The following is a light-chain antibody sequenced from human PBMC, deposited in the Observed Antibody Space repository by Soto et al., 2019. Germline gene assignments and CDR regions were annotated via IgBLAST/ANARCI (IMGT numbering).Light chain of an antibody. CDR1: SGHSSYA. CDR3: QTWRTGIHV. J-gene: IGLJ1*01. CDR2: LNSDGSH. Sequence: QLVLTQSPSASASLGASVKLTCTLSSGHSSYAIAWHQQQPEKGPRYLMKLNSDGSHSKGDGIPDRFSGSSSGAERYLTISSLQSEDEADYSCQTWRTGIHVFGTGTKLTVL. V-gene: IGLV4-69*01.